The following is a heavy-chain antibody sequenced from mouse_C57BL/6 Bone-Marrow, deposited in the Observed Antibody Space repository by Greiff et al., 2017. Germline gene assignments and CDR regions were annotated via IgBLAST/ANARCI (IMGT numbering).Heavy chain of an antibody. CDR2: INPGSGGT. Sequence: VKLQESGAELVRPGTSVKVSCKASGYVFTNYLIEWVKQRPGQGLEWIGVINPGSGGTNYNEKFKGKATLTADKSSSTAYMQLSSLTSEDSAVYFCARRGTYYSNYGFYYAMDYWGQGTSVTVSS. CDR3: ARRGTYYSNYGFYYAMDY. V-gene: IGHV1-54*01. J-gene: IGHJ4*01. CDR1: GYVFTNYL. D-gene: IGHD2-5*01.